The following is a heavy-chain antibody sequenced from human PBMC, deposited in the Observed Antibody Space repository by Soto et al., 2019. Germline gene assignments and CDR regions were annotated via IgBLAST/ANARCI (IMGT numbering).Heavy chain of an antibody. J-gene: IGHJ4*02. CDR3: AKSPLRTTIGFDY. Sequence: VQLLESGGGLVQPGGSLRLSCAASGFIFSNYAMTWVRQAPGKGLERVSTISGSGGTTYYTDSVKGRFTISRDNSKNTLYLQMDSLTAEDTAVYYCAKSPLRTTIGFDYWSQGTLVTVSS. V-gene: IGHV3-23*01. CDR1: GFIFSNYA. CDR2: ISGSGGTT. D-gene: IGHD5-12*01.